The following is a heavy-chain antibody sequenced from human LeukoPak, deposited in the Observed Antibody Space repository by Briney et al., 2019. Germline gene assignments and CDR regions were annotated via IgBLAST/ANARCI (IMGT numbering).Heavy chain of an antibody. D-gene: IGHD7-27*01. J-gene: IGHJ6*04. V-gene: IGHV4-38-2*02. CDR3: ARGPPYAPGVLGV. Sequence: SETLSLTCTVSAYSISSGYYWGWIRQPPGKGLEWIASIFHSGHTYCNPSLKSRVTISVDTSKNQISLKLSSVTAADTAVYYCARGPPYAPGVLGVWGKGTTVTISS. CDR2: IFHSGHT. CDR1: AYSISSGYY.